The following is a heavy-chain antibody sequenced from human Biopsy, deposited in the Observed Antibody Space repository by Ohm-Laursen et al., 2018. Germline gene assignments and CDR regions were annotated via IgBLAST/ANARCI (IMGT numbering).Heavy chain of an antibody. V-gene: IGHV4-59*01. J-gene: IGHJ2*01. CDR3: ARDRGYYSDRTVPGYFDL. Sequence: SDTLSLTCTVSGDSISSYYWGWIRQPPGKGLQWIGYIYYTGNTDYNPSLQSRVTISVDTSKNHFSLRLRSMTPADTAMYYCARDRGYYSDRTVPGYFDLWGRGTLVTVSS. D-gene: IGHD3-22*01. CDR2: IYYTGNT. CDR1: GDSISSYY.